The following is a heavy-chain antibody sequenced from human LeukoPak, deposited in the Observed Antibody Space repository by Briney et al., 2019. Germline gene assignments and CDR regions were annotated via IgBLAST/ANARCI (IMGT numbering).Heavy chain of an antibody. CDR3: ARSLIGAAVDY. J-gene: IGHJ4*02. D-gene: IGHD6-13*01. CDR2: ISGSGDNT. V-gene: IGHV3-23*01. CDR1: GFSFSSYA. Sequence: PGGSLKLSCAASGFSFSSYAMSWVRQAPGKGLEWVSSISGSGDNTYYAESVKGRFTISRDNSKNTLFLQMNSLRAEDTAAYHCARSLIGAAVDYWGQGTLVTVSS.